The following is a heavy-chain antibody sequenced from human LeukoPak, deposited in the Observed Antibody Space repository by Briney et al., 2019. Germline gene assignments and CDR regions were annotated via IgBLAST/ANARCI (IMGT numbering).Heavy chain of an antibody. CDR2: ISGSGGST. CDR1: GFTFSSYA. CDR3: AKGGFYDILTGPWGMDV. D-gene: IGHD3-9*01. Sequence: GGFLRLSCAASGFTFSSYAMSWVRQTPGKGLEWVSAISGSGGSTYYADSVKGRFTISRDNSKNTLYLQMNSLRAEDTAVYYCAKGGFYDILTGPWGMDVWGQGTTVTVSS. J-gene: IGHJ6*02. V-gene: IGHV3-23*01.